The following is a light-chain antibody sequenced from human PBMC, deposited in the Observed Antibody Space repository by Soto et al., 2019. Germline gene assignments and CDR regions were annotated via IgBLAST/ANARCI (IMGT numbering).Light chain of an antibody. V-gene: IGLV2-11*01. CDR1: SSDVGTYNY. J-gene: IGLJ2*01. Sequence: LTQPRSVSGPPGQSVSISCSGTSSDVGTYNYVSWYQQHPGKAPKLMIYDVSKRPSGVPDRFSGSKSGNTASLTISGLQAEDEADYYCCSYAGGYTHAVFGGGTKVTVL. CDR3: CSYAGGYTHAV. CDR2: DVS.